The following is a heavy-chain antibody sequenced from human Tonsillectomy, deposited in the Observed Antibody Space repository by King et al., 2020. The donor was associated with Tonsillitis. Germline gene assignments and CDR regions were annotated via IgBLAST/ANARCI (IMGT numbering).Heavy chain of an antibody. J-gene: IGHJ3*02. CDR1: GGSISSYY. CDR3: ARYSPLWFGGGGLDAFDI. Sequence: QLQESGPGLVKPSETLSLTCTVSGGSISSYYWSWIRQPPGKGLEWIGYIYYSGSTNYNPSLKSRVTISVDTSKNQFSLKLSSVTAADTAVYYCARYSPLWFGGGGLDAFDIWGQGTMVTVSS. V-gene: IGHV4-59*01. CDR2: IYYSGST. D-gene: IGHD3-10*01.